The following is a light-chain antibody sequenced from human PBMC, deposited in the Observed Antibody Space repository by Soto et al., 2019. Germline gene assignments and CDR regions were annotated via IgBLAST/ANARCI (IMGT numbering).Light chain of an antibody. Sequence: RGVITTLSFRASQSINSNLAWYQQQPGQAPRLLIYGASTRATAVPDRFSGSGSGTEFTLTICGLQAEDFAVYYYQRYNNWTRSFGEGTKVDIK. CDR3: QRYNNWTRS. J-gene: IGKJ1*01. V-gene: IGKV3-15*01. CDR1: QSINSN. CDR2: GAS.